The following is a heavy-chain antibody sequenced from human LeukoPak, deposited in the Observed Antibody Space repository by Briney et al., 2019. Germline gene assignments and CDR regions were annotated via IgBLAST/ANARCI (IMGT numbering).Heavy chain of an antibody. D-gene: IGHD2/OR15-2a*01. Sequence: GGSLRLSCAASGFTFSSYGMHWVRQAPGKGLEWVSAISGSGGSTYYADSVKGRFTISRDSSKNTLYLQVNSLRAEDTAVYYCAKGAVSACYSLDQWGQGTLVTVSS. CDR2: ISGSGGST. V-gene: IGHV3-23*01. CDR1: GFTFSSYG. J-gene: IGHJ4*02. CDR3: AKGAVSACYSLDQ.